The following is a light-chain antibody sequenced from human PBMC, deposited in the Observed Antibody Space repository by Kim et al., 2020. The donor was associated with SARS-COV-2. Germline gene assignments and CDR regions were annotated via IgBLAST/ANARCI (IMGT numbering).Light chain of an antibody. CDR2: DVT. CDR3: CSYAGSYTEV. V-gene: IGLV2-11*01. Sequence: QARTLSGAGTSDDVVGKSYFTWYQQHPGRSPKLMIYDVTRRPSGFPDRFSGSRSGNTASLTISGLQGEDEADYYCCSYAGSYTEVFGGGTQLTVL. CDR1: SDDVVGKSY. J-gene: IGLJ2*01.